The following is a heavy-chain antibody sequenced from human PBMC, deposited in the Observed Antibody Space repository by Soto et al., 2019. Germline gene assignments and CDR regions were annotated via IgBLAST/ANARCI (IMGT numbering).Heavy chain of an antibody. CDR1: GYSFTSYW. J-gene: IGHJ6*02. D-gene: IGHD4-17*01. CDR2: IYPGDSDT. V-gene: IGHV5-51*01. Sequence: GESLKISCKGSGYSFTSYWIGWVRQMPGKSLEWMGIIYPGDSDTRYSPSFQGQVTISANKSISTAYLQWSSLKASDTAMYYCARRISLRVGYYGMDVWGQGTTVTAP. CDR3: ARRISLRVGYYGMDV.